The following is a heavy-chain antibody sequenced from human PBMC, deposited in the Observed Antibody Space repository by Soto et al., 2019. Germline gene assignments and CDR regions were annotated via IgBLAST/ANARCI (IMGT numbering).Heavy chain of an antibody. CDR3: TRGGRSTSYYWEF. Sequence: VQLVESGGGLVKTGGSLRLSCAASGLSFSDYSMTWIRQAPGKGPEWVARISRGGGDTEYADTVKGRVTISRDNAKNSLYLQMDSMRAEDTAVYYCTRGGRSTSYYWEFWGQGTLVTVPS. D-gene: IGHD3-10*01. CDR1: GLSFSDYS. V-gene: IGHV3-11*06. J-gene: IGHJ4*02. CDR2: ISRGGGDT.